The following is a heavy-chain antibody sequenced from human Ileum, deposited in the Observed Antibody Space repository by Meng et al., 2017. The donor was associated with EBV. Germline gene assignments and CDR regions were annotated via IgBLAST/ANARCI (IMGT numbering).Heavy chain of an antibody. CDR1: GGVCSCYD. D-gene: IGHD3-22*01. V-gene: IGHV4-34*05. Sequence: QSQIQQRDAGLVRPSATLSLSCTCYGGVCSCYDWCWSRQPQGKGQELDWNINHSGSTNNNPTLKIRGPISIDASKNQFSLKLTSGTATDTAVYYYARATRSSGYHPGIGPWGQGTLVTVSS. J-gene: IGHJ5*02. CDR2: INHSGST. CDR3: ARATRSSGYHPGIGP.